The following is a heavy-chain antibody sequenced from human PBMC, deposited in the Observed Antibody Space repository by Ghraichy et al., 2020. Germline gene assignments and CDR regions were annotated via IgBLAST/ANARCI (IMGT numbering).Heavy chain of an antibody. CDR3: VKGLRYAYGSDY. CDR1: EFIFRDFT. CDR2: ISGNGGTT. V-gene: IGHV3-64D*06. D-gene: IGHD3-10*01. J-gene: IGHJ4*02. Sequence: GGSLRLSCSASEFIFRDFTMHWVRQAPGKGLEYVSAISGNGGTTYYADSVKGRFTISRDNSQNTLYLQMNSLTIGDTAIYYCVKGLRYAYGSDYWDQGTSVSVSS.